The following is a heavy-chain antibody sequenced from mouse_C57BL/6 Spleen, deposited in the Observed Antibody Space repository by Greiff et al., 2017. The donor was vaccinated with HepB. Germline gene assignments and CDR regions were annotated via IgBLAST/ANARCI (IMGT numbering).Heavy chain of an antibody. CDR1: GYTFTSYW. CDR2: IDPSDSYT. CDR3: ARSGYGSSFDY. J-gene: IGHJ2*01. V-gene: IGHV1-69*01. Sequence: VQLQQSGAELVMPGASVKLSCKASGYTFTSYWMHWVKQRPGQGLEWIGEIDPSDSYTNYNQKFKGKSTLTVDKSSSTAYMQLSSLTSEDSAVYYCARSGYGSSFDYWGQGTTLTVSS. D-gene: IGHD1-1*01.